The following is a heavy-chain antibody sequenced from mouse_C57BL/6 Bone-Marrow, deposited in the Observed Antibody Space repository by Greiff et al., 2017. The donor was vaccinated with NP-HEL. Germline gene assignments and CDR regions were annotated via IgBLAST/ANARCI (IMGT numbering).Heavy chain of an antibody. CDR3: TSCYYYGSSSLWAMDY. J-gene: IGHJ4*01. V-gene: IGHV5-9-1*02. CDR2: ISSGGDYI. CDR1: GFTFSSYA. Sequence: EVQLVESGEGLVKPGGSLKLSCAASGFTFSSYAMSWVRQTPEKRLEWVAYISSGGDYIYYADTVKGRFTISRDNARNTRYLQMSSLKSEDTAMYYCTSCYYYGSSSLWAMDYWGQGTSVTVSS. D-gene: IGHD1-1*01.